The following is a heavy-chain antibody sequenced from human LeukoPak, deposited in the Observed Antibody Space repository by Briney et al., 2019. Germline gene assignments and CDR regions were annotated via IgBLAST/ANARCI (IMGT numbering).Heavy chain of an antibody. V-gene: IGHV3-9*01. CDR1: GFTFDNYV. D-gene: IGHD6-19*01. Sequence: PGRSLRLSCAASGFTFDNYVMHWVRLVPGKGLECVSSITPNSGGVGYADPVKGRFTISRDNAKNSLYLQMNSLRAEDTALYYCAKDISSGWYGGLDYWGQGTLVTASS. CDR2: ITPNSGGV. CDR3: AKDISSGWYGGLDY. J-gene: IGHJ4*02.